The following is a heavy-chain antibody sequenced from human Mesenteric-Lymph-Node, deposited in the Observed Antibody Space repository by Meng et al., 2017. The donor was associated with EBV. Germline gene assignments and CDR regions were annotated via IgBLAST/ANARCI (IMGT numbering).Heavy chain of an antibody. CDR3: ARQQGDWNLDF. CDR1: GGSINSGDYY. J-gene: IGHJ4*02. D-gene: IGHD1-1*01. CDR2: IYHSGTT. Sequence: QLQLQASGPGLVKPSETLSLTCAVSGGSINSGDYYWGWIRQSPGKGLEWIGTIYHSGTTYYNPSLKSLKSRVTISADMSKNQFSLKVTSVTAADTAVYYCARQQGDWNLDFWGQGTLVTVSS. V-gene: IGHV4-39*01.